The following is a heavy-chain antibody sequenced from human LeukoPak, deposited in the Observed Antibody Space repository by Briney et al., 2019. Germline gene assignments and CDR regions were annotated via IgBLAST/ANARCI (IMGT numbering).Heavy chain of an antibody. D-gene: IGHD6-13*01. CDR3: ARLRVSSSFPDGWFDP. V-gene: IGHV5-51*01. J-gene: IGHJ5*02. CDR1: GYSFTSYW. Sequence: GESLKISCQGFGYSFTSYWIGWVRQVPGKGMEWMGIIYPGDSDTRYSPSFQGQVTISADKSISTAYLQWSSLKASDTAMYYCARLRVSSSFPDGWFDPWGQGTLVTVSS. CDR2: IYPGDSDT.